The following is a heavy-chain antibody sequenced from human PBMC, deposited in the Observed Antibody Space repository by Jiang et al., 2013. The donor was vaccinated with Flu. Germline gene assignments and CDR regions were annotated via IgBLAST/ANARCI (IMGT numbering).Heavy chain of an antibody. CDR2: IYYSGST. CDR3: ARRSYGIFDY. D-gene: IGHD5-18*01. J-gene: IGHJ4*02. CDR1: GGSISSYY. Sequence: LLKPSETLSLTCTVSGGSISSYYWSWIRQPPGKGLEWIGYIYYSGSTNYNPSLKSRVTISVDTSKNQFSLKLSSVTAADTAVYYCARRSYGIFDYWGQGTLVTVSS. V-gene: IGHV4-59*01.